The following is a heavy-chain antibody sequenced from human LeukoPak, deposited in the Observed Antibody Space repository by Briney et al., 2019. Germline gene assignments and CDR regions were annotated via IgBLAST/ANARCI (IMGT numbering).Heavy chain of an antibody. CDR2: IYHSGST. J-gene: IGHJ4*02. D-gene: IGHD3-3*01. Sequence: SETLSLTCAVSDSSIRSAYYWGWIRQPPGKGLEWIGSIYHSGSTYYKPSLQSRVTISLETSKNQFSLKLISVTAADTAVYYCARHFETIVGSVDSWGQGILVTVSS. CDR1: DSSIRSAYY. V-gene: IGHV4-38-2*01. CDR3: ARHFETIVGSVDS.